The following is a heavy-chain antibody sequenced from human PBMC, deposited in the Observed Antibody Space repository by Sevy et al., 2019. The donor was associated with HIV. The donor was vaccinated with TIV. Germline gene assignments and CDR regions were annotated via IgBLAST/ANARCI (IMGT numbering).Heavy chain of an antibody. Sequence: GGSLRLSCVASGFNFNIYSMSWVRQAPGKGLEWVLTLSFGCGRINHADSVQGRFTMSRDDSKKTVYLEMNSLRAEDTAVYYCAREGCARPHDHWGQGTLVTVSS. CDR3: AREGCARPHDH. CDR2: LSFGCGRI. V-gene: IGHV3-23*01. D-gene: IGHD2-2*02. J-gene: IGHJ4*02. CDR1: GFNFNIYS.